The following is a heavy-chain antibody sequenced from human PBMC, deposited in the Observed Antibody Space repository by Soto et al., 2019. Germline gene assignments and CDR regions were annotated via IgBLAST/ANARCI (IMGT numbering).Heavy chain of an antibody. CDR2: MVYSGST. V-gene: IGHV4-59*08. J-gene: IGHJ4*02. CDR3: ATRSNGEGDDSDY. D-gene: IGHD3-10*01. Sequence: QVQLQESGPGLVKPSETLSLTCTVSGGPISSYYWSWIRQPPGKGLEWIGCMVYSGSTNYNPSLMSRVTISVDTSKNQFSLKLSSVTAADTAVYFCATRSNGEGDDSDYWGQGTLVTVSS. CDR1: GGPISSYY.